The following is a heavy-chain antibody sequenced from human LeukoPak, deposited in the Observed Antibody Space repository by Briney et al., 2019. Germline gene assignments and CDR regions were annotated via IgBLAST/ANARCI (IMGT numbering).Heavy chain of an antibody. CDR3: AKRIAADSYYYYYYGMDV. D-gene: IGHD6-13*01. J-gene: IGHJ6*02. CDR2: ISXDGSNK. Sequence: GGSLRLSCAASGFTFSSYGMHWVRQAPGKGLEWVAVISXDGSNKYYADSVKGRFTISRDNSKNTLYLQMNSLRAEDTAVYYCAKRIAADSYYYYYYGMDVWGQGTTVTVSS. CDR1: GFTFSSYG. V-gene: IGHV3-30*18.